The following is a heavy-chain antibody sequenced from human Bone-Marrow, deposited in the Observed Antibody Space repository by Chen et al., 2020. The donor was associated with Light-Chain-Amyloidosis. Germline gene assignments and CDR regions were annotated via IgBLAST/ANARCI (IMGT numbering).Heavy chain of an antibody. D-gene: IGHD3-22*01. V-gene: IGHV1-24*01. J-gene: IGHJ4*02. CDR2: FDPEDEEM. Sequence: QVQLVQSGAEVKRPGASVKVSCKVSGDSPTALAIHWVRQAPGKGLEWVGGFDPEDEEMMYGQKFQGRVRMIEDTSTETAYMELTSLTSEDTAIYYCATDVDVGDYYETGFNYWGQGTLVTVSS. CDR3: ATDVDVGDYYETGFNY. CDR1: GDSPTALA.